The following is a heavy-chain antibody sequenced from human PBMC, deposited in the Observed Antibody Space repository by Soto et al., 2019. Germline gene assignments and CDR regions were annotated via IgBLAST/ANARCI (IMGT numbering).Heavy chain of an antibody. CDR2: INPSGGST. CDR3: ARSAADAHSGGGLYSYGMDV. Sequence: QVQLVQSGAEVKKPGASVKVSCKASGYTFTSYYMHWVRQAPGQGLEWMGIINPSGGSTSYAQKFPGRLTMTRDTSASTAYMELSSLRSEDTAVYYCARSAADAHSGGGLYSYGMDVWGQGTTVTVSS. D-gene: IGHD2-15*01. J-gene: IGHJ6*02. CDR1: GYTFTSYY. V-gene: IGHV1-46*01.